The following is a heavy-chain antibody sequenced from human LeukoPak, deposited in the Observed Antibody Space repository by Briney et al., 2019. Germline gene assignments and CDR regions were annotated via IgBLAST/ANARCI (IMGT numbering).Heavy chain of an antibody. CDR1: GFTFSSYG. J-gene: IGHJ6*02. Sequence: AGGSLRLSCAASGFTFSSYGMHWVRQAPGKGLEWVAVISYDGSNKYYADSVKGRFTISRDNSKNTLYLQMNSLRPEDTAVYYCTRGPGYCSGGRCYYGMDVWGQGTTVTVSS. CDR3: TRGPGYCSGGRCYYGMDV. CDR2: ISYDGSNK. V-gene: IGHV3-30*03. D-gene: IGHD2-15*01.